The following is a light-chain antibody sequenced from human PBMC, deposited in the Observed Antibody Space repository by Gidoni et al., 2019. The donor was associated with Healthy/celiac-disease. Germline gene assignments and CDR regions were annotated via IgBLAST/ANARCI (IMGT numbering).Light chain of an antibody. J-gene: IGKJ5*01. CDR1: QSVLYSSNNKNY. Sequence: DIVLTHSPDPLAVFLGERATINCNSSQSVLYSSNNKNYLAWYQQKPGQPPKLLIYWASTRESGVPDRFSGSGSGTDFTLTISSLQAEDVAVYCCQQYYSTPRITFGQGTRLEIK. CDR3: QQYYSTPRIT. CDR2: WAS. V-gene: IGKV4-1*01.